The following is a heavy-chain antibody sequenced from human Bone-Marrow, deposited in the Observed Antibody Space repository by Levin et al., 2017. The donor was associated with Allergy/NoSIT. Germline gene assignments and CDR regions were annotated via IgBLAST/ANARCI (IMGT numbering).Heavy chain of an antibody. Sequence: GESLKISCAASGFSFSSYAMSWVRQAPGKGLGWVSAISGGGGSTYYADAVKGRFTISRDNSKNTLYLQMNSLRVEDTALYYCAKAHIVVIPAAIRSFDYWGQGTLVTVSS. V-gene: IGHV3-23*01. CDR2: ISGGGGST. D-gene: IGHD2-2*01. CDR1: GFSFSSYA. J-gene: IGHJ4*02. CDR3: AKAHIVVIPAAIRSFDY.